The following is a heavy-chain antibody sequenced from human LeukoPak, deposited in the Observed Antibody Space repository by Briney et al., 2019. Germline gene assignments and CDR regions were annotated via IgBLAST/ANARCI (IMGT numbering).Heavy chain of an antibody. CDR2: IYPGDSDT. V-gene: IGHV5-51*01. CDR3: AKDSSTSGWHLYNWFDP. D-gene: IGHD6-19*01. Sequence: GESLKISCKGSGYRFNNYWIGWVRQMPGKGLEWMGIIYPGDSDTRYSPSFQGQVTISADKSISTAYLQWSSLKASDTAMYYCAKDSSTSGWHLYNWFDPWGQGTLVTVSS. J-gene: IGHJ5*02. CDR1: GYRFNNYW.